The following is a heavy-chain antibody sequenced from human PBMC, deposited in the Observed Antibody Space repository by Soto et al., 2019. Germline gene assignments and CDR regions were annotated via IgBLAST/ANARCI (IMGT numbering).Heavy chain of an antibody. J-gene: IGHJ4*02. CDR2: IDLDIGDT. CDR1: GHTFTGHH. V-gene: IGHV1-2*02. Sequence: QVQMVQSGAEVKKPVASVKVSCKASGHTFTGHHMHWVRQAPGQGLEWMGLIDLDIGDTKYAQKFQGRVTSTSDTSITTAYMEQGGLRSDDTAVYYCALEPTGTAGFDYWGQGTLVTVSS. CDR3: ALEPTGTAGFDY. D-gene: IGHD2-21*02.